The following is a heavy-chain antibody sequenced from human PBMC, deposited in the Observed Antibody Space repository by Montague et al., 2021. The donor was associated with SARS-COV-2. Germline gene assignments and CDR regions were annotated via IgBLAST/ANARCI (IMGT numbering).Heavy chain of an antibody. Sequence: SETLSLTCTVSGASFSNYYWSWSRQPPGKGLEWIGYIYYTGTTNYNPSLKSRVTISVDTSKTQFSLKLTSVTAAATAVYYCARDRPVGVDFWSGWNPGYYYGMDVWGQGTTVTVSS. CDR2: IYYTGTT. CDR3: ARDRPVGVDFWSGWNPGYYYGMDV. J-gene: IGHJ6*02. CDR1: GASFSNYY. V-gene: IGHV4-59*01. D-gene: IGHD3-3*01.